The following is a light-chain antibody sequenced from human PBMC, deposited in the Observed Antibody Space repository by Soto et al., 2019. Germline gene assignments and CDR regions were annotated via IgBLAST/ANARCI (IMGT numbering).Light chain of an antibody. V-gene: IGKV2-30*01. CDR2: KVS. CDR3: MQGTHWPYT. CDR1: QSLVYSDGNTY. J-gene: IGKJ2*01. Sequence: DVVMTQSPLSLPVTLGQPASISCRSSQSLVYSDGNTYLSWFQQRPAQSPRRLIYKVSNRDSGVPDRLSGSGSGTDFTLKISRVEAEDVAVYYCMQGTHWPYTFGQGTKLEI.